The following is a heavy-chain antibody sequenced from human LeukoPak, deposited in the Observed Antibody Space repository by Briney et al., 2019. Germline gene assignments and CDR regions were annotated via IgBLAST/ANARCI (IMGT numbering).Heavy chain of an antibody. Sequence: GGSLRLSCAASGFTFSSYWMHWVRQAPGKGLVWVSRINSAGSSKSNADSVKGRFTISRDNAKNTLYLQMNSLRAEDRGVYYCARGGGNDYGDYWGQGTLVTVSS. J-gene: IGHJ4*02. CDR3: ARGGGNDYGDY. CDR2: INSAGSSK. CDR1: GFTFSSYW. V-gene: IGHV3-74*01.